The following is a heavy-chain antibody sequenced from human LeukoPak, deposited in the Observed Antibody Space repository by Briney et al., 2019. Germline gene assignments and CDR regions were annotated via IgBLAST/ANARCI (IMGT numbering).Heavy chain of an antibody. CDR3: ARPRFIPYYYGMDV. CDR2: MNPNSGNT. J-gene: IGHJ6*02. D-gene: IGHD3-10*01. V-gene: IGHV1-8*01. Sequence: ASVEVSCKASGYTFTSYDINWVRQATGQGLEWMGWMNPNSGNTGYAQKFQGRVTMTRNTSISTAYMELSSLRSEDTAVYYCARPRFIPYYYGMDVWGQGTTVTVSS. CDR1: GYTFTSYD.